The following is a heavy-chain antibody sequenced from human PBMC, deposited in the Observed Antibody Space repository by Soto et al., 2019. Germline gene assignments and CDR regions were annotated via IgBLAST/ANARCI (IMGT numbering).Heavy chain of an antibody. CDR1: VLSFRSYA. CDR3: ARSGFTIFGVVIEPQSGTYYYYRMDA. J-gene: IGHJ6*02. D-gene: IGHD3-3*01. V-gene: IGHV1-69*06. CDR2: IIPIFGTA. Sequence: GXPVKVSCKASVLSFRSYAISWVRQPPGQGLEWVGGIIPIFGTANYAQKFQGRVTITADKSTSTAYMELSSLRSEDTAVYYCARSGFTIFGVVIEPQSGTYYYYRMDAWGQGTTVTVSS.